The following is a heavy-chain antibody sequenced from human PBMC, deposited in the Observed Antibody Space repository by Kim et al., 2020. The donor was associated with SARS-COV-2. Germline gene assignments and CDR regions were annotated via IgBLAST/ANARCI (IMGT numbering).Heavy chain of an antibody. Sequence: ASVKGSCKASGYTFIGYYMHWVRQAPGQGLEWMGWINPNSGGTNYAQKFQGWVTMTRDPSISTAYMELSRLRSDDTAVYYCAREEYNYGIDHYYYGMDVW. CDR2: INPNSGGT. CDR1: GYTFIGYY. CDR3: AREEYNYGIDHYYYGMDV. J-gene: IGHJ6*01. V-gene: IGHV1-2*04. D-gene: IGHD5-18*01.